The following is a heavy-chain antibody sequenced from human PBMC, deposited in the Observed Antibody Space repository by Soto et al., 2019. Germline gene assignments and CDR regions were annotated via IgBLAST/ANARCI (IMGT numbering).Heavy chain of an antibody. CDR3: ARDLYSSWYWDYYYYGMDV. CDR2: IYSGGST. J-gene: IGHJ6*02. Sequence: GGSLRLSCAASGFTVSSNYMSWVRQAPGKGLEWVSVIYSGGSTYYADSVKGRFTISRDNSKNTLYLQMNSLRAEDTAVYYCARDLYSSWYWDYYYYGMDVWGQGTTVTVSS. CDR1: GFTVSSNY. D-gene: IGHD6-13*01. V-gene: IGHV3-66*01.